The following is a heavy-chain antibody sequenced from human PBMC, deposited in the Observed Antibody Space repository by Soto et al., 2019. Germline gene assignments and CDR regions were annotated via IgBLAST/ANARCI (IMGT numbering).Heavy chain of an antibody. D-gene: IGHD2-15*01. Sequence: QVQLVQSGAEVKKPGSSVKVSCKSSGGTFSTYAISWVRQAPGQGLEWMGGIIPIFGTANYAQKFQGRVTSTAGESTSTAYMGVISLRSEDTAVYYCARDEMVVATGSRTWHYYYGMDVWGQGTTVTVSS. J-gene: IGHJ6*02. V-gene: IGHV1-69*12. CDR2: IIPIFGTA. CDR1: GGTFSTYA. CDR3: ARDEMVVATGSRTWHYYYGMDV.